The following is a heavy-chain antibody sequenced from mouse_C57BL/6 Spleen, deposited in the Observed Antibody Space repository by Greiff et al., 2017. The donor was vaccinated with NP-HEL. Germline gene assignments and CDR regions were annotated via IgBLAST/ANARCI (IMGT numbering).Heavy chain of an antibody. J-gene: IGHJ1*03. V-gene: IGHV5-16*01. Sequence: EVKLMESEGGLVQPGSSMKLSCTASGFTFSDYYMAWVRQVPEKGLEWVANINYDGSSTYYLDSLKSRFIISRDNAKNILYLEMSSLKSEDTATYYCARDEGGNYFDVWGTGTTVTVSS. D-gene: IGHD1-1*02. CDR1: GFTFSDYY. CDR3: ARDEGGNYFDV. CDR2: INYDGSST.